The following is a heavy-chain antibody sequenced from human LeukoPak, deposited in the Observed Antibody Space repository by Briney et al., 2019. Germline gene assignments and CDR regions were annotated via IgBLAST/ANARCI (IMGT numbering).Heavy chain of an antibody. J-gene: IGHJ5*02. Sequence: GGSLRLSCAASEFSVGSNYMTWVRQAPGKGLEWVSLIYSGGSTYYADSVKGRFTISRDNSKNTLYLQMNSLRAEDTAVYYCARASSGVLRYFDWSLFDPWGQGTLVTVSS. CDR3: ARASSGVLRYFDWSLFDP. V-gene: IGHV3-66*01. D-gene: IGHD3-9*01. CDR2: IYSGGST. CDR1: EFSVGSNY.